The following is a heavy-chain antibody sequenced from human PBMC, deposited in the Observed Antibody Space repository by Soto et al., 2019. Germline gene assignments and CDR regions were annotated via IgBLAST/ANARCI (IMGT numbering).Heavy chain of an antibody. CDR2: LSGAGGDT. D-gene: IGHD3-22*01. CDR1: GFTFSTYA. V-gene: IGHV3-23*01. J-gene: IGHJ3*02. CDR3: AKWFANGYWSAFGI. Sequence: GGSLRLSCAASGFTFSTYAMTWVRQAPGKGLEWVSSLSGAGGDTYYADSVKGRFTISRDNSKNTLSLQMNSLRSDDTALYYCAKWFANGYWSAFGIWDQGTMVTVSS.